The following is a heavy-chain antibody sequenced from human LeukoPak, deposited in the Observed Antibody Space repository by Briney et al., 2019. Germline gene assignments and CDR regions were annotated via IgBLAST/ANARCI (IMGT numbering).Heavy chain of an antibody. CDR2: IWYDGSNK. V-gene: IGHV3-33*06. J-gene: IGHJ4*02. CDR1: GFTFSSYG. Sequence: GGSLRLSCAASGFTFSSYGMHWVRQAPGKGLEWVAVIWYDGSNKHYADSVKGRFTISRDNSKNTLYLQMNSLRVEDTAAYYCAKVRAPSGWFNSDYWGQGTLVTVSS. CDR3: AKVRAPSGWFNSDY. D-gene: IGHD6-19*01.